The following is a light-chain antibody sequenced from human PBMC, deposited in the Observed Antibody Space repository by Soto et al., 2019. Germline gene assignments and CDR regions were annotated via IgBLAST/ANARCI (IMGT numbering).Light chain of an antibody. V-gene: IGKV3-20*01. CDR3: QQYGTSPQT. CDR1: QSVSSSY. Sequence: EIVLTQSPGTLSLSPGERATLSCRASQSVSSSYLAWYQQKPGQAPRLLFYGASSRATGIPDRFSGSGSGTDVTLTISRLEPEDSAVYYCQQYGTSPQTFGQGTRLEIK. CDR2: GAS. J-gene: IGKJ5*01.